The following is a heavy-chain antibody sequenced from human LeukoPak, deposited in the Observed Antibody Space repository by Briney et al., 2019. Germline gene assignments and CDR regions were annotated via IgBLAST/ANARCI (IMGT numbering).Heavy chain of an antibody. V-gene: IGHV1-2*04. CDR1: GYTFTGYY. CDR3: ARAVGGGSSGWYFYYYYGMDV. J-gene: IGHJ6*02. Sequence: GASVKVSCKASGYTFTGYYMHWVRQAPGQGLEWVGWINPNSGGTNYAQKFQGWVTMTRDTSISTAYMELSSLRSEDTAVYYCARAVGGGSSGWYFYYYYGMDVWGQGTTVTVSS. CDR2: INPNSGGT. D-gene: IGHD6-19*01.